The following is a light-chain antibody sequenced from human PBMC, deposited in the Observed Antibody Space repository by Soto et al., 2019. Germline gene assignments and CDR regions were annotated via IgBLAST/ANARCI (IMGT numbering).Light chain of an antibody. Sequence: DIVSAQSPATLCLSLVDSATVSCRASQSVSNSLAWYQQRPGQAPRLLIYGASTRATGIPARFSGSGSGTEFTLTIRSLQSEDFAVYYCQQYNDWPPWTFGQGTKGDIK. J-gene: IGKJ1*01. V-gene: IGKV3-15*01. CDR1: QSVSNS. CDR2: GAS. CDR3: QQYNDWPPWT.